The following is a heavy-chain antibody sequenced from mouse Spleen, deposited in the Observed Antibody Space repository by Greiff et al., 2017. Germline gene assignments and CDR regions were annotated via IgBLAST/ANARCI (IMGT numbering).Heavy chain of an antibody. Sequence: EVQLVESEGGLVQPGSSMKLSCTASGFTFSDYYMAWVRQVPEKGLEWVANINYDGSSTYYLDSLKSRFIISRDNAKNILYLQMSSLKSEDTATYYCARDGKLGYFDVWGAGTTVTVSS. CDR3: ARDGKLGYFDV. J-gene: IGHJ1*01. CDR1: GFTFSDYY. V-gene: IGHV5-16*01. CDR2: INYDGSST. D-gene: IGHD4-1*01.